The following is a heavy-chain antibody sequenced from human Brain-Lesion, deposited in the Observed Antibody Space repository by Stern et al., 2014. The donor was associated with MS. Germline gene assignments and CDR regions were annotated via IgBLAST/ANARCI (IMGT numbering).Heavy chain of an antibody. V-gene: IGHV3-74*02. CDR2: VNNDGRRT. Sequence: EVQLEESGGGLLQPGGSPRLSCAASGFTFSNYWMHWVRQAPGKGLVWVSRVNNDGRRTSYADSVKGRFTMSRDNAKNTLYLQMNSLRVEDTAIYYCARGERWFDSWGQGTLVTVSS. CDR3: ARGERWFDS. CDR1: GFTFSNYW. J-gene: IGHJ5*01. D-gene: IGHD3-10*01.